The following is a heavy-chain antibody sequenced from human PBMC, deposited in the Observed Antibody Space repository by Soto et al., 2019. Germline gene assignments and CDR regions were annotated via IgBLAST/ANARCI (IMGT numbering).Heavy chain of an antibody. J-gene: IGHJ4*02. Sequence: GGSLRLSCAASGFTFSSYGMHWVRPAPGKGLEWVTVVSYDGSYKYYADSVKGRFTISRDNSKNTLYLQMNSLRAEDTAVYYCAKDRPPHYYDSSGLRALDYWGQGTQVTVSS. CDR3: AKDRPPHYYDSSGLRALDY. CDR1: GFTFSSYG. V-gene: IGHV3-30*18. CDR2: VSYDGSYK. D-gene: IGHD3-22*01.